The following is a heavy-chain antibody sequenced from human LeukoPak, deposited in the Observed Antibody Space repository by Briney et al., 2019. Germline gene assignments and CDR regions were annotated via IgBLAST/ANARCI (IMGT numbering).Heavy chain of an antibody. CDR1: GFTFRSYE. J-gene: IGHJ4*02. Sequence: GGSLRLSCAASGFTFRSYEMNWVRQAPGKGLEWVSFISNSGDSIYYADSVKGRFTISRDNAKNSLFLQMNSLRAEDTAVYYCARSEARFMLSWGQGTLVTVSS. D-gene: IGHD3-16*02. V-gene: IGHV3-48*03. CDR3: ARSEARFMLS. CDR2: ISNSGDSI.